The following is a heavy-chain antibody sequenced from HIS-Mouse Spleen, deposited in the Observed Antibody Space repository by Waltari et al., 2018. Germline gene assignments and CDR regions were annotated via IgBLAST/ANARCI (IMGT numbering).Heavy chain of an antibody. CDR3: ARIAEGYTSGWYAFDY. V-gene: IGHV2-70*15. CDR1: GFSPRTSGMC. Sequence: QVTLRESGPALVNPTQTLTLTCTFSGFSPRTSGMCVSWIRQPPGKALESLARIDWDDDKYYSTSLKTRLTISRDTSKNQVVLTMTNMDPLDTATYYCARIAEGYTSGWYAFDYWGQGTLVTVSS. D-gene: IGHD6-19*01. CDR2: IDWDDDK. J-gene: IGHJ4*02.